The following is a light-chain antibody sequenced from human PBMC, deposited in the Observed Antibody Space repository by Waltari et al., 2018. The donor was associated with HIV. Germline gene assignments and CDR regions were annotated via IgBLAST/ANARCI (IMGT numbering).Light chain of an antibody. CDR1: QSVLYSSNNKNY. V-gene: IGKV4-1*01. CDR2: WAS. CDR3: QQYYSTPLT. J-gene: IGKJ4*01. Sequence: DIVMTQSPDSLAVSLGARATINCMSSQSVLYSSNNKNYLAWYQQKPGQPPKLLIYWASTRESGVPDRFSGSGSGTDFTLTINSLQAEDVAVYYCQQYYSTPLTFGGGTKVEIK.